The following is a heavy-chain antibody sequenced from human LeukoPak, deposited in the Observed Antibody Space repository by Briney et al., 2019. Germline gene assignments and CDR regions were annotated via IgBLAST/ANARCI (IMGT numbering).Heavy chain of an antibody. CDR2: IYHTGST. V-gene: IGHV4-59*01. J-gene: IGHJ5*02. Sequence: SETLSLTCTVSGDSISAYYWSWIRQSPGKGLEWIGYIYHTGSTTYNPSLKSRVTISVDTSKSQFSLKLTSVTAADTAVYYCAKEGLAGGFDPWGQGTLVTVSS. CDR3: AKEGLAGGFDP. D-gene: IGHD3-10*01. CDR1: GDSISAYY.